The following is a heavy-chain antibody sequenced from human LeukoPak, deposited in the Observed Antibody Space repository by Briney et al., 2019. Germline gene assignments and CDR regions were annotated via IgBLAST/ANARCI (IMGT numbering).Heavy chain of an antibody. D-gene: IGHD3-16*02. CDR1: GFTFSNAW. Sequence: GGSLRLYCAASGFTFSNAWMSWVRQAPGKGLEWVGRIKSKTDGGTTDYAAPVKGRFAMSRDDSKNTLCLQMNGLKTEDTAVYYCTTDEFDYTWGNYRSSGEYYFDYWGQGTLVTVSS. J-gene: IGHJ4*02. V-gene: IGHV3-15*01. CDR3: TTDEFDYTWGNYRSSGEYYFDY. CDR2: IKSKTDGGTT.